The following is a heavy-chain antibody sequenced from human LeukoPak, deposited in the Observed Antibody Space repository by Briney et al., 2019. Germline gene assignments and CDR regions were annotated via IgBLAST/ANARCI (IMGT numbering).Heavy chain of an antibody. Sequence: GGSLRLSCAASGCTVSNSYMSWVRQAPGKGLEWVSVIYSGGSTYYADSMKGRFTISRDISKNTVYLQMNSLRAEDTAVYHCAVSPNPCYFDFWGQGTLVTVSA. CDR3: AVSPNPCYFDF. CDR2: IYSGGST. CDR1: GCTVSNSY. V-gene: IGHV3-53*01. J-gene: IGHJ4*02.